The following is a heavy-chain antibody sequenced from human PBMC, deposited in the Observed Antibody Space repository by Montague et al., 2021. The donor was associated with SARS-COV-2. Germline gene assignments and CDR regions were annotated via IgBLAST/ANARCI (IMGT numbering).Heavy chain of an antibody. CDR2: IYYSGST. Sequence: TLSLTSTVSGGSISSGGYYWSWIRQHPGKGLEWIGYIYYSGSTYYNPSLKSRVTISVDTSKNQFSLKLSSVTAADAAVYYCARVRITMIIVVTYFDYWGQGTLVTVSS. CDR1: GGSISSGGYY. CDR3: ARVRITMIIVVTYFDY. D-gene: IGHD3-22*01. J-gene: IGHJ4*02. V-gene: IGHV4-31*03.